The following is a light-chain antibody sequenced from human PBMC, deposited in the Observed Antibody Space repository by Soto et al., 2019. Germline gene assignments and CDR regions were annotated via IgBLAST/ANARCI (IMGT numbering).Light chain of an antibody. CDR1: QSVSSN. J-gene: IGKJ3*01. V-gene: IGKV3-15*01. CDR2: GTS. Sequence: EIIMTQSPATLSVSPGERATLSCRASQSVSSNLAWYRQRPGQAPRLLIYGTSTRATGIPDRFSGSGSGTEFTLTISSLQYEDFAVYYCQQSDSWPPLFTFGPGTKVDIK. CDR3: QQSDSWPPLFT.